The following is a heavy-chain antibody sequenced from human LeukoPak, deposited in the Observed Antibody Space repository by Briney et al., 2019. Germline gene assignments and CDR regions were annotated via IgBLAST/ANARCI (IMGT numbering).Heavy chain of an antibody. CDR1: GFTFSSYA. Sequence: GRSLRLSCAASGFTFSSYAMHWVRQAPGKGLERVAVISYDGRNKYYADSVKGRFTISRDNSKNTLYLQMNSLRAEDTAVYYFARDHAASITIFGVDPLNWFDPWGQGTLVTVSS. D-gene: IGHD3-3*01. CDR3: ARDHAASITIFGVDPLNWFDP. V-gene: IGHV3-30*04. CDR2: ISYDGRNK. J-gene: IGHJ5*02.